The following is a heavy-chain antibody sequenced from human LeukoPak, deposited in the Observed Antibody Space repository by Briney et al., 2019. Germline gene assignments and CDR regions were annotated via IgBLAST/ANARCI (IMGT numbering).Heavy chain of an antibody. Sequence: PGGSLRLSCAASGFIFSSYWMHWVRHAPGKGLVCVSRINPDGTSTSYADSVRGRFTVPRANAKNTVDLQRKSLRGEERAVYHCAGDAGDCGGDCPRWFDPWRQGTVDTVSS. J-gene: IGHJ5*02. CDR3: AGDAGDCGGDCPRWFDP. CDR1: GFIFSSYW. CDR2: INPDGTST. V-gene: IGHV3-74*01. D-gene: IGHD2-21*02.